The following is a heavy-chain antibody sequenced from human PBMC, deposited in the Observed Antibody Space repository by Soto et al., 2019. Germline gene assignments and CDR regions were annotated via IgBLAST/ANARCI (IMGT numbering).Heavy chain of an antibody. CDR2: ISGSGGST. CDR3: AKGTYYYYYGMDV. J-gene: IGHJ6*02. CDR1: GCPFSSYA. Sequence: GGSLRLSCASSGCPFSSYAMSWVRQAPGKGLEWVSAISGSGGSTYYADSVKGRFTISRDNSKNTLYLQMNSLRAEDTAVYYCAKGTYYYYYGMDVWGQGTTVTVSS. V-gene: IGHV3-23*01.